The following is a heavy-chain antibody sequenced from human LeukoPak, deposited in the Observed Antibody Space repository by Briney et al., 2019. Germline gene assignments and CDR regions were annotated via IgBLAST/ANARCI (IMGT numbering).Heavy chain of an antibody. J-gene: IGHJ4*02. CDR1: GYTLTELS. CDR2: INCNSGDT. Sequence: ASVKVSCKVSGYTLTELSMHWVRQAPGQGLEWMGWINCNSGDTKNAQKFLGRVTMTRDTSISTAYMELSRLRSDDTAVYYCARGPLGAANDYWGQGTLVTVSS. V-gene: IGHV1-2*02. CDR3: ARGPLGAANDY. D-gene: IGHD6-25*01.